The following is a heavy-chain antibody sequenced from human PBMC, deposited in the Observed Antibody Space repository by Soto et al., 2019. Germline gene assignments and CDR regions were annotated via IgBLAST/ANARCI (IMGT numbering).Heavy chain of an antibody. V-gene: IGHV4-59*08. CDR2: IYYSGST. D-gene: IGHD7-27*01. CDR1: GGSISSYY. Sequence: PSETLSLTCTVSGGSISSYYWSWIRQPPGKGLEWIGYIYYSGSTNYNPSLKSRVTISVDTSKNQFSLKLSSVTAADTAVYYCARSLTLWNYYYYYMDVWGKGTTVTVSS. CDR3: ARSLTLWNYYYYYMDV. J-gene: IGHJ6*03.